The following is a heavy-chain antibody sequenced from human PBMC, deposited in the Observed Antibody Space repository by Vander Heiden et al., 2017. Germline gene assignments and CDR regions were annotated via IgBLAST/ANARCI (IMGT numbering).Heavy chain of an antibody. J-gene: IGHJ5*02. CDR3: ARVAAAAGRSGSRDKNWFDP. CDR1: GFTFSSYW. Sequence: EVQLVESGGGLVQPGGSLRLSCAASGFTFSSYWMRWVRQAPGKGLEWVANIKQDGSEKYYVDSVKGRFTISRDNAKNSLYLQMNSLRAEDTAVYYCARVAAAAGRSGSRDKNWFDPWGQGTLVTVSS. V-gene: IGHV3-7*01. D-gene: IGHD6-13*01. CDR2: IKQDGSEK.